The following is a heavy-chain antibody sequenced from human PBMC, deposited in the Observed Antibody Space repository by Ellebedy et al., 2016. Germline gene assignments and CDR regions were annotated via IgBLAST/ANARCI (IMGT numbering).Heavy chain of an antibody. CDR2: INSDGSTT. CDR3: ARGGTTVTTVEDH. D-gene: IGHD4-17*01. Sequence: GGSLRLSCAASGFTFSSYWMHWVRQAPGEGLVWVSRINSDGSTTDYADSVKGRFTISRDNAKNTLYLQVNSLRVEDAAVYYCARGGTTVTTVEDHWGQGTLVTVSS. J-gene: IGHJ4*02. V-gene: IGHV3-74*01. CDR1: GFTFSSYW.